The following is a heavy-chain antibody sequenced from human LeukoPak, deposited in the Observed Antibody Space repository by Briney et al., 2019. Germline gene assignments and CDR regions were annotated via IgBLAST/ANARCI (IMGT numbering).Heavy chain of an antibody. CDR2: IRDSGGTT. J-gene: IGHJ4*02. D-gene: IGHD2-21*01. CDR3: AKTIVGILRGNFDY. V-gene: IGHV3-23*01. Sequence: GGSLRLSCAVSGFTFSSYAMSWVRQAPGKGLEWVSGIRDSGGTTYYADSVKGRFTISRDNSKNTLYLQMNSLRADDTAVYYCAKTIVGILRGNFDYWGQGTLVIVAS. CDR1: GFTFSSYA.